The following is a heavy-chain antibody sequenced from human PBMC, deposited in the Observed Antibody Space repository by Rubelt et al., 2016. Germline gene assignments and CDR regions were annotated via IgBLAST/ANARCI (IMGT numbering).Heavy chain of an antibody. V-gene: IGHV3-53*04. CDR1: GFSVSSNY. D-gene: IGHD1-1*01. J-gene: IGHJ2*01. CDR2: IYRDGST. CDR3: ARDLSGDRDWYYDR. Sequence: EVQVVESGGGLVQPGGSLRLSCAASGFSVSSNYMTWVRQTPGKGLEWVSAIYRDGSTSYADSVKGRFTISRHNSEDTVSLQIDGLRDDDSAVYYCARDLSGDRDWYYDRWGRGTLVTVSS.